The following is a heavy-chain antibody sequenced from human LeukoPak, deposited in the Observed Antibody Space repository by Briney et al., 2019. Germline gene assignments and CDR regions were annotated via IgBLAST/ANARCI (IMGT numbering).Heavy chain of an antibody. CDR3: AKTPYGSGSYYNDY. Sequence: PGGPLRLSCSASGFTFSSYAMTWVRRAPGKGLEWVSAISGSGGYTYYADSVKGRFTISRDNSKNTLHLQMNSLRAEDTAVYYCAKTPYGSGSYYNDYWGQGTLVTVSS. D-gene: IGHD3-10*01. CDR1: GFTFSSYA. J-gene: IGHJ4*02. CDR2: ISGSGGYT. V-gene: IGHV3-23*01.